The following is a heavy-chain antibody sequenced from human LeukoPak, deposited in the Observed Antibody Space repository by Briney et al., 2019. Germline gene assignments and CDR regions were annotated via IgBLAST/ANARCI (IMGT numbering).Heavy chain of an antibody. CDR1: GFTFSSYG. D-gene: IGHD1-26*01. CDR3: AKSGSYLLFFDY. CDR2: IRYDGSNK. Sequence: PGGSLRLSCAASGFTFSSYGMHRVRQAPGKGLEWVAFIRYDGSNKYYADSVKGRFTISRDNSKNTLYLQMNSLRAEDTAVYYCAKSGSYLLFFDYWGQGTLVTVSS. J-gene: IGHJ4*02. V-gene: IGHV3-30*02.